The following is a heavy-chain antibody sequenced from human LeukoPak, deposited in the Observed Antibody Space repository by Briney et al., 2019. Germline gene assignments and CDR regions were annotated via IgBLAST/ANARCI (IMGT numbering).Heavy chain of an antibody. D-gene: IGHD4-17*01. CDR1: GGSISSDY. V-gene: IGHV4-59*01. CDR2: IYYSGST. CDR3: ARIPDYGDYGGGY. J-gene: IGHJ4*02. Sequence: SETLSLTCTVSGGSISSDYWSWIRQPPGKGLEWIGYIYYSGSTNYNPSLKSRVTISVDTSKNQFSLKLSSVTAADTAVYYCARIPDYGDYGGGYWGQGTLVTVSS.